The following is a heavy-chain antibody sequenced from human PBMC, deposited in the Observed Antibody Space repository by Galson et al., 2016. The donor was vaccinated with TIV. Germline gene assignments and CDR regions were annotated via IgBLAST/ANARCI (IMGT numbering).Heavy chain of an antibody. CDR3: ASVAWFPGLSLDN. D-gene: IGHD2/OR15-2a*01. CDR1: GDSLSDSS. Sequence: SVKVSCKVSGDSLSDSSMHWVRQAPGKGLEWMAGFDPEQHKKIYAQKLEGRVTLTDDTSTDTAFLELSSLSFEDTAVYYCASVAWFPGLSLDNWGQGTLVIVSS. CDR2: FDPEQHKK. V-gene: IGHV1-24*01. J-gene: IGHJ4*02.